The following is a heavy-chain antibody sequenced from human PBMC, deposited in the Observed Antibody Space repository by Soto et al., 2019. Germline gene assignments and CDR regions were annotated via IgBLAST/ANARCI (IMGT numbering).Heavy chain of an antibody. CDR2: IYYSGST. V-gene: IGHV4-39*01. D-gene: IGHD6-19*01. CDR3: ARHEAPSGWYFDY. J-gene: IGHJ4*02. Sequence: SETLSLTWTVSGGSISSSSYYWGWIRQPPGKGQEWIGSIYYSGSTYYNPSLKSRVTISVDTSKNQSSLKLSSVTAADAAVYYCARHEAPSGWYFDYWGQGTLVTVSS. CDR1: GGSISSSSYY.